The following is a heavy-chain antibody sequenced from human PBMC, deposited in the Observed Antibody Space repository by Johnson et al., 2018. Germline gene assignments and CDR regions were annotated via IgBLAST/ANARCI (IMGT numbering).Heavy chain of an antibody. Sequence: VQLVEPGAEVKRPGASVKVSCKASGYTFTSYDFNWVRQATGQGLEWMGWMKSARGDTGYAQKFQGRVTMTRNISISTVYMERSSLTSEGTAVYYCARCYSRSMDVWGQGTTGTGSS. CDR1: GYTFTSYD. CDR2: MKSARGDT. V-gene: IGHV1-8*01. CDR3: ARCYSRSMDV. D-gene: IGHD5-18*01. J-gene: IGHJ6*02.